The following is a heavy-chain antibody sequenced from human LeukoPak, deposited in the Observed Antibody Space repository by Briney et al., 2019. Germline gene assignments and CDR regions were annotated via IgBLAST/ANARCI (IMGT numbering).Heavy chain of an antibody. Sequence: GGSLRLSCAASGFTFSSYAMSWVRQAPGKGLEWVSAISGSGGSTYYADTVEDRFTISRDNSKNTLDLQMNSLRADDTAVYFCAKSKVWCPNGMDVWGHGTTVTVSS. V-gene: IGHV3-23*01. CDR3: AKSKVWCPNGMDV. CDR2: ISGSGGST. D-gene: IGHD4/OR15-4a*01. CDR1: GFTFSSYA. J-gene: IGHJ6*02.